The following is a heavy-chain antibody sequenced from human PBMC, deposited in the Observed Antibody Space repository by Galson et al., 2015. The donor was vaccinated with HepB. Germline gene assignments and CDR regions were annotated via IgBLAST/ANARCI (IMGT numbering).Heavy chain of an antibody. J-gene: IGHJ4*02. CDR2: ISYDGSNK. V-gene: IGHV3-30*04. D-gene: IGHD3-9*01. Sequence: SLRLSCAASGFTFSSYAMHWVRRAPGKGLEWVAVISYDGSNKYYADSVKGRFTISRDNSKNTLYLQMNSLRAEDTAVYYCARGGKGYDILTAYLGYWGQGTLVTVSS. CDR3: ARGGKGYDILTAYLGY. CDR1: GFTFSSYA.